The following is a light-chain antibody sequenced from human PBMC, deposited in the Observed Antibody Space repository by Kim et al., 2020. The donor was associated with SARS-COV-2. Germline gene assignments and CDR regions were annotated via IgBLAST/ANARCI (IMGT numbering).Light chain of an antibody. V-gene: IGKV3-15*01. CDR2: GAS. Sequence: SLGERATLSCRARQSVRDNLAWYQQKPGQGPRLLMYGASTRATGIPARFSGSGSGTEFTLTISSLQSEDSAVYYCQQYDDWTPWTFGQGTKVDSK. J-gene: IGKJ1*01. CDR1: QSVRDN. CDR3: QQYDDWTPWT.